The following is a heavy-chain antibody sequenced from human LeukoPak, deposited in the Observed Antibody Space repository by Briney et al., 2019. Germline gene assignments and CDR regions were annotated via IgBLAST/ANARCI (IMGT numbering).Heavy chain of an antibody. CDR1: GFTFSSYW. J-gene: IGHJ6*04. Sequence: GGSLRLSCAASGFTFSSYWMSWVRQAPGKGLERVANIKEDGSEKSYVDSVKGRFTISRDNAKNSLYLLMNSLRAEDTAVYYCAELGITMIGGVWGKGTTVTISS. CDR2: IKEDGSEK. CDR3: AELGITMIGGV. V-gene: IGHV3-7*01. D-gene: IGHD3-10*02.